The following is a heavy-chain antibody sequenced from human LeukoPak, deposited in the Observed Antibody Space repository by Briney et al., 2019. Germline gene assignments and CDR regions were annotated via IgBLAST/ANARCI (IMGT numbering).Heavy chain of an antibody. Sequence: PSETLSLTCAVYVGSFSGYYWSLIRQPPGKGLEWIGEINHSGSTNYNPSLKSRVTISVDTSKNQFSLKLSSVTAADTAVYYCASLITDIVVVPAKYYFDYWGQGTLVTVSS. CDR2: INHSGST. CDR1: VGSFSGYY. V-gene: IGHV4-34*01. D-gene: IGHD2-2*01. J-gene: IGHJ4*02. CDR3: ASLITDIVVVPAKYYFDY.